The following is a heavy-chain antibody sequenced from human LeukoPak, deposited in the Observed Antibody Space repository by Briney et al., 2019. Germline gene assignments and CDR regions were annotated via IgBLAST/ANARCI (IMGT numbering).Heavy chain of an antibody. V-gene: IGHV1-8*01. D-gene: IGHD5-18*01. CDR3: ARGRKIQLGYNNWFDP. CDR2: MNPNSGNT. CDR1: GYTFTSYD. J-gene: IGHJ5*02. Sequence: ASVKVSCKASGYTFTSYDINWVRQATGQGLEWMGWMNPNSGNTGYAQKFQGRVTMTRNTSISTAYMELSSLRSEDTAVYYCARGRKIQLGYNNWFDPWGQGTLVTVSS.